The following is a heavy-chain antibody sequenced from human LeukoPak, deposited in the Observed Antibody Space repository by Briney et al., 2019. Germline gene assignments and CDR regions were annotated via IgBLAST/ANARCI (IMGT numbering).Heavy chain of an antibody. CDR3: ASTPLSPDNWFDP. Sequence: SETLSLTCTVSGGSISSYYWSWIRQPPGKGLEWIGYIYYSGSTNYNPSLKSRVTISVDTSKNQFSLKLSSVTAADTAVYYCASTPLSPDNWFDPWGQGTLVTVSS. J-gene: IGHJ5*02. V-gene: IGHV4-59*08. CDR1: GGSISSYY. D-gene: IGHD5/OR15-5a*01. CDR2: IYYSGST.